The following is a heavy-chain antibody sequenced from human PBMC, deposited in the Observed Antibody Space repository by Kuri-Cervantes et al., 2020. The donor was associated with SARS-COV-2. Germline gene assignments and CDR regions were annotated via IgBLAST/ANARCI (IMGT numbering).Heavy chain of an antibody. Sequence: SETLSLTCTVSGGSISSYYWSWVRQPPGKGLEWIGYIYYSGSTNYNPSLKSRVTISVDTSKNQFSLKLSSVTAADTAVYYCARTTKSAEYFQHWGQGTPVTVSS. CDR1: GGSISSYY. J-gene: IGHJ1*01. V-gene: IGHV4-59*01. CDR3: ARTTKSAEYFQH. D-gene: IGHD1-14*01. CDR2: IYYSGST.